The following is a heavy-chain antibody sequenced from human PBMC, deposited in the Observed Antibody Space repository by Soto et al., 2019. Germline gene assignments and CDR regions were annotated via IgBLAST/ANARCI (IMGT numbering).Heavy chain of an antibody. J-gene: IGHJ4*02. Sequence: QVQLVQSGAEVKKPGSSVKVSCKASGGTFSSYAISWVRQAPGQGLEWMGGIIPIFGTANYAQKFQGRVTITADESASTAYMELSSLRSEDTAVYYCGASSSYGGWFDYWGQGTLVTVSS. D-gene: IGHD6-6*01. CDR1: GGTFSSYA. CDR3: GASSSYGGWFDY. CDR2: IIPIFGTA. V-gene: IGHV1-69*01.